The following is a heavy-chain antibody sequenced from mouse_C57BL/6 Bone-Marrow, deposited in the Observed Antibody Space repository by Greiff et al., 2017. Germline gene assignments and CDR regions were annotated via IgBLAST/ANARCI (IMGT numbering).Heavy chain of an antibody. CDR2: IDPETGGT. CDR3: TRENYGSSYRFAY. V-gene: IGHV1-15*01. Sequence: VQVVESGAELVRPGASVTLSCKASGYTFTDYEMHWVKQTPVHGLEWIGAIDPETGGTAYNQKFKGKAILTADKSSSTAYMELRSLTSEDSAVYYCTRENYGSSYRFAYWGQGTLVTVSA. D-gene: IGHD1-1*01. J-gene: IGHJ3*01. CDR1: GYTFTDYE.